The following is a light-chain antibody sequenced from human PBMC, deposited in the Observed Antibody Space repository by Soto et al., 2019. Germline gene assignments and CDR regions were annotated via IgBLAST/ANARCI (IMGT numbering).Light chain of an antibody. CDR2: GAS. V-gene: IGKV3-20*01. CDR3: QQYGSPRE. Sequence: AGQSVSSSYLAWYQQKPGQAPRLLIYGASSRATGIPDRFSGSGSGTDLTLSTSSLECEVFAVYYCQQYGSPREFGKGTKVDIK. J-gene: IGKJ1*01. CDR1: QSVSSSY.